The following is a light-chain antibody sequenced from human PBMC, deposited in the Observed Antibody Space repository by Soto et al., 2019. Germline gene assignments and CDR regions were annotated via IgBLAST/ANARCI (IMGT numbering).Light chain of an antibody. V-gene: IGKV1-27*01. J-gene: IGKJ1*01. Sequence: DVQMTQSPSSLSASVGDRVTITCRASQGIIDYLAWYQQKPGKAPNLLIYAASTLHSGVPSRFSGSGSGTDFTLPITNLQPEDVGTYYCQKYNTAPQTFGPGTKVEIK. CDR2: AAS. CDR1: QGIIDY. CDR3: QKYNTAPQT.